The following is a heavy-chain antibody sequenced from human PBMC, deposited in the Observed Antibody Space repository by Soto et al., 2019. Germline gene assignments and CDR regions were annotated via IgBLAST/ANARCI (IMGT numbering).Heavy chain of an antibody. D-gene: IGHD3-3*01. V-gene: IGHV1-24*01. CDR1: GYTLTELS. Sequence: GASVKVSCKVSGYTLTELSMHWVRQAPGKGLEWMGGFDPEDGETIYAQKFQGRVTMTEDTSTDTAYMELSSLRSEDTAVYYCATDKFWSGSFDYWGQGTLVTSPQ. J-gene: IGHJ4*02. CDR2: FDPEDGET. CDR3: ATDKFWSGSFDY.